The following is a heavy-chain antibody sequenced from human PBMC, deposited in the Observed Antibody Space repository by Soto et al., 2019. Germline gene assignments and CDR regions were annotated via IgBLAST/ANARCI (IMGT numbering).Heavy chain of an antibody. CDR1: GFTFSIYA. V-gene: IGHV3-30*18. Sequence: QVQLVESGGGVVQPGRSLRVSCAASGFTFSIYAMHWVRQAPGTGLEWVAVISYDGTKTYYADSVKGRFTISRDNSKNPVYLQMNSLRDEDTAVYYCANDRGPRRQWLLDPFDYRGQGTLVTVSP. J-gene: IGHJ4*02. CDR2: ISYDGTKT. CDR3: ANDRGPRRQWLLDPFDY. D-gene: IGHD6-19*01.